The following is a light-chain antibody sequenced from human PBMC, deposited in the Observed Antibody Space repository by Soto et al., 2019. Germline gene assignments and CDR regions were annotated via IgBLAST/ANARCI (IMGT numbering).Light chain of an antibody. V-gene: IGLV2-23*01. Sequence: QSALTQPASVSRSPGQSITISCTGTNSDIGSFHLVSWYQQHPGKAPKLMIYEGDMRPSGVSNRFSGSKSGNTASLTISGLQAEDEADYYCCSSPGTPTPRFGSGTKVTVL. J-gene: IGLJ1*01. CDR2: EGD. CDR1: NSDIGSFHL. CDR3: CSSPGTPTPR.